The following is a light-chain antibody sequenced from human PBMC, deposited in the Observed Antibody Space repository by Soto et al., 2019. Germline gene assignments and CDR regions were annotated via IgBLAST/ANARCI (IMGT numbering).Light chain of an antibody. CDR3: QHYDSYSEA. CDR2: KAS. Sequence: DIQMTQSPSTLSGSVGDRVTITCRASQTISSWLAWYQQKPGKAPKLLIYKASTLKSGVPSRFSGSGSGTEVTLTISSMQPDDFATDYCQHYDSYSEAFGQGTKVELQ. V-gene: IGKV1-5*03. CDR1: QTISSW. J-gene: IGKJ1*01.